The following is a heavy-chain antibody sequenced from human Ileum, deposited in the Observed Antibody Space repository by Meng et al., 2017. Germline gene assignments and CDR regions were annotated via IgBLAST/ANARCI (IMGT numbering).Heavy chain of an antibody. CDR1: GGSVSTGDYQ. D-gene: IGHD7-27*01. J-gene: IGHJ4*02. Sequence: VQLQASGPGLVRHSASRSFICTVSGGSVSTGDYQWGWIRQPPGKGLEWIGYAGTNYNPSLKSRVTISVDTYKRQFSLKLTSVTAADTAVYYCARDHWGSLDYWGQGILVTVSS. CDR3: ARDHWGSLDY. CDR2: AGT. V-gene: IGHV4-61*08.